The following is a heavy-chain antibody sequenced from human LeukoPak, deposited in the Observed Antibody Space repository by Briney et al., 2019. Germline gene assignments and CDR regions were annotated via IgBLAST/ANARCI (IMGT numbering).Heavy chain of an antibody. CDR2: IGGSDGHT. D-gene: IGHD2-21*01. V-gene: IGHV3-23*01. CDR1: GLTFRSYA. CDR3: AKDQRSYGGTFFDY. J-gene: IGHJ4*02. Sequence: GVSLRLSCAASGLTFRSYAMSWVRQAPGKGLEWVSGIGGSDGHTYYADSVKGRFTISRDNSKNTLFLQMNSLRAEDTAVYFCAKDQRSYGGTFFDYWGQGILATVSS.